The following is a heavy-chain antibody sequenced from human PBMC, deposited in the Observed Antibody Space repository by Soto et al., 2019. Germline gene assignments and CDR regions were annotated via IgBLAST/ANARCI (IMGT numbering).Heavy chain of an antibody. J-gene: IGHJ4*02. V-gene: IGHV3-74*01. CDR1: GFTFSSNW. CDR2: INGDGTST. D-gene: IGHD6-13*01. Sequence: DVQLVESGGGLVQPGGSLRLSCAASGFTFSSNWMHWVRQAPGKGLVWVSRINGDGTSTNYADSVKGRFTISRDNAKNTLYLQMNSLRPEDPAVDYCAREYISSRYFHYWGQGILVTVPS. CDR3: AREYISSRYFHY.